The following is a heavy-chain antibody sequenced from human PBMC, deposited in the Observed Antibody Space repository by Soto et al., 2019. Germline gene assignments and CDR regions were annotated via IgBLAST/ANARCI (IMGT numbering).Heavy chain of an antibody. CDR1: GYTLTSYH. CDR3: ARDTPPTDY. CDR2: ISAYNTNT. Sequence: QVQLVQSGAEVKKPGASVKVSCKTSGYTLTSYHISWVRQAPGQGLEWMGWISAYNTNTNYAQKFQGRVTMTTDTLTRTAYMELRSLRSDATAVYYCARDTPPTDYWGQGTLVTVSS. J-gene: IGHJ4*02. V-gene: IGHV1-18*01.